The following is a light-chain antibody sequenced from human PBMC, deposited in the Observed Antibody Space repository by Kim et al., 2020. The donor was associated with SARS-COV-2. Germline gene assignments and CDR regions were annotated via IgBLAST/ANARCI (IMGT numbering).Light chain of an antibody. CDR1: QSVNTK. V-gene: IGKV3D-15*01. J-gene: IGKJ1*01. Sequence: VYPGERATLTCSASQSVNTKLAWYQQKGGRPPRILIYGASTRATGVPARFSGSGSGTDFTLTISSLQSEDFAVYYCQQYQDWAETFGQGTKVDIK. CDR3: QQYQDWAET. CDR2: GAS.